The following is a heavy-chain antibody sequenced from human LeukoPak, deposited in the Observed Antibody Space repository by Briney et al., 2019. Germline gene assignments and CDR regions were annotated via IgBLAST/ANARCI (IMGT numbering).Heavy chain of an antibody. CDR2: ISSSSSTI. D-gene: IGHD3-22*01. J-gene: IGHJ4*02. CDR1: GFTFSSYS. V-gene: IGHV3-48*01. CDR3: ARGGYYYDSSGYYDY. Sequence: GGSLRLSCAASGFTFSSYSMNWVRQAPGKGLEWVSYISSSSSTIYYADSVKGRFTISRDNAKNSLYLQMSSLRAEDTAVYYCARGGYYYDSSGYYDYWGQGTLVTVSS.